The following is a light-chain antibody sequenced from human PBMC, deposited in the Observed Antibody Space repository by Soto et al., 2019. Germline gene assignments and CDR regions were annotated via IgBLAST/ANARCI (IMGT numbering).Light chain of an antibody. CDR2: AAS. V-gene: IGKV1-9*01. CDR1: QGIKTF. Sequence: IQLTQSPSSMSASVGDRVTSTCRASQGIKTFVAWYQQKPGKEPKLLSDAASALQSGVPSRVSGSVSGTDFTLTISSLQTEDVAVYYCQQCNNWPWTFGQGTKVDI. J-gene: IGKJ1*01. CDR3: QQCNNWPWT.